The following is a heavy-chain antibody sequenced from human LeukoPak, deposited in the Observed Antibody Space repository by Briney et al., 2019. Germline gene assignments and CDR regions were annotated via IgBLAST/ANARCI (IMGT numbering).Heavy chain of an antibody. J-gene: IGHJ6*03. CDR2: IWYDGGYK. CDR3: AKADRTGSYSYHYMDV. CDR1: GFTFSSYA. V-gene: IGHV3-33*03. D-gene: IGHD1-14*01. Sequence: PGRSLRLSCAASGFTFSSYAMHWVRQAPGKGLEWVAVIWYDGGYKYNADSVKGRFTISRDNSKNTLYLQMNSLSAEDTAVYYCAKADRTGSYSYHYMDVWGKGTTVTVSS.